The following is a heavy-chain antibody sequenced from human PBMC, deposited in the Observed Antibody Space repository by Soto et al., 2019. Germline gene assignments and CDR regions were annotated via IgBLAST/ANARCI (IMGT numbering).Heavy chain of an antibody. J-gene: IGHJ4*02. D-gene: IGHD3-3*01. V-gene: IGHV4-30-4*01. CDR3: ARDGFTIFGVVKFRYFDY. CDR1: GCSISSGDYY. CDR2: IYYSGST. Sequence: PSETLSLTCTFSGCSISSGDYYLSWIRQPPGKGLEWIGYIYYSGSTYYDPSLKSRVTISVDTSKNQFSLKLSSVTAADTAVYYCARDGFTIFGVVKFRYFDYWGQGTLVTVSS.